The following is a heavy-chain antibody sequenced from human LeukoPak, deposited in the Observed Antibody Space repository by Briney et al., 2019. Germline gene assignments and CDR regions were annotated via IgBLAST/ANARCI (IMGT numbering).Heavy chain of an antibody. CDR3: ARVRPGDYYFDY. Sequence: SETLSLTCAVYGGSFSGYYWSWIRQPPGKGLEWIGEINHSGSTNYNPSLKSRVTISVDTSKNQFSLKLSSVTAADTAVYYCARVRPGDYYFDYWGQGTLVTVSS. D-gene: IGHD4-17*01. CDR2: INHSGST. J-gene: IGHJ4*02. V-gene: IGHV4-34*01. CDR1: GGSFSGYY.